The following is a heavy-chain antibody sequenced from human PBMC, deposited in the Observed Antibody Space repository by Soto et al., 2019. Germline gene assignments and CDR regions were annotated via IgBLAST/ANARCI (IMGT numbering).Heavy chain of an antibody. D-gene: IGHD2-15*01. Sequence: GGSLRLSCAASGFTFSSYAMSWVRQAPGKGLEWVSAISGSGGSTYYADSVKGRFTISRDNSKNTLYLQMNSLRAEDTAVYYCAKGGDIVVVVPLDFDYWGQGTLVTVSS. V-gene: IGHV3-23*01. CDR2: ISGSGGST. CDR1: GFTFSSYA. CDR3: AKGGDIVVVVPLDFDY. J-gene: IGHJ4*02.